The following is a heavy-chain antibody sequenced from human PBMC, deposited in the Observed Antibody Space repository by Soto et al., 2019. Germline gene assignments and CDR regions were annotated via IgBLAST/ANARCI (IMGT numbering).Heavy chain of an antibody. CDR1: GYTFTSYG. CDR2: ISAYNGNT. CDR3: TGDQIELVGATNAEFFQH. Sequence: ASVKVSCKASGYTFTSYGISWVRQAPGQGLEWMGWISAYNGNTNYAQKLQGRVTMTTDTSTSTAYMELRSLRYDDTAEYYYTGDQIELVGATNAEFFQHWGQGTLVTVSS. V-gene: IGHV1-18*01. J-gene: IGHJ1*01. D-gene: IGHD1-26*01.